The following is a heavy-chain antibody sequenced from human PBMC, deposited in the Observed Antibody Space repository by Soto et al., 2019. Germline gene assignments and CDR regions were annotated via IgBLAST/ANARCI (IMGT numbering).Heavy chain of an antibody. Sequence: EVQLLESGGGLVQPGGSLRLSCAASGFTFSSYAMSWVRQAPGKGLEWVSSISGSGGSTYYADSVKGLYTISRDNSKNALYLEMNSLSAEDTAIYFCAKDHGGPVADAFDIWGQGTMVTVSS. CDR1: GFTFSSYA. V-gene: IGHV3-23*01. CDR2: ISGSGGST. J-gene: IGHJ3*02. CDR3: AKDHGGPVADAFDI.